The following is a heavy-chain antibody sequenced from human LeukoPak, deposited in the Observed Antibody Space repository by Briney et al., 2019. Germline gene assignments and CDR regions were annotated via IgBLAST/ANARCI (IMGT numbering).Heavy chain of an antibody. J-gene: IGHJ4*02. Sequence: PSGTLSLTCAVSGGSISSSNWWSWVRQPPGKGLEWIGTVSYSGTTYYSPSLKSRVTISVDTSKNQFSLRLTSVTAADTALYYCAKLTCSSTFCPLDYWGQGTLVTVSS. CDR2: VSYSGTT. CDR1: GGSISSSNW. CDR3: AKLTCSSTFCPLDY. D-gene: IGHD2-2*01. V-gene: IGHV4-4*02.